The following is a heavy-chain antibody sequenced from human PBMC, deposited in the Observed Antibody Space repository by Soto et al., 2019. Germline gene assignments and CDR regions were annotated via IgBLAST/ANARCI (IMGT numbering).Heavy chain of an antibody. CDR1: GGSISSYY. J-gene: IGHJ3*02. CDR2: IYYSGST. CDR3: ASVGLHLGELSLFDI. V-gene: IGHV4-59*08. D-gene: IGHD3-16*02. Sequence: SETLSLTCTVSGGSISSYYWSWIRQPPGKGLEWIGYIYYSGSTNYNPSLKSRVTISVDTSKNQFSLKLSSVTAADTAMYYCASVGLHLGELSLFDIWGQGTMVTVSS.